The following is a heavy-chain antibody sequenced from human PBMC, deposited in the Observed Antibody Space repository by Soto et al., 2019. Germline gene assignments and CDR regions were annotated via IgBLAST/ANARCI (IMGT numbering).Heavy chain of an antibody. CDR2: ISGSGGST. CDR3: AKDGSSGAIRKSGDYFDY. V-gene: IGHV3-23*01. J-gene: IGHJ4*02. CDR1: GFTFSSYA. D-gene: IGHD6-19*01. Sequence: GGSLRLSCAASGFTFSSYAMSWVRQAPGKGLEWVSAISGSGGSTYYADSVKGRFTISRDNSKNTMYLQMNSLRAEDTAVYYCAKDGSSGAIRKSGDYFDYWGQGTLVTVSS.